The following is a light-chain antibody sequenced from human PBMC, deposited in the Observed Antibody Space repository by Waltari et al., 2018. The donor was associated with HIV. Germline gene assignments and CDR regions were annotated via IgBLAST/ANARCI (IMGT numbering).Light chain of an antibody. V-gene: IGLV1-44*01. CDR1: SSNLGSNT. CDR3: AAWDDSLNVL. Sequence: QSVLTQPPSASGTPGQRVTISCSGSSSNLGSNTVNWYQQRPGTAPKLLIYSNNQRPSGVPDRFSGSKSGTSASLAISGLQSEDEADYYCAAWDDSLNVLFGGGTKLTVL. J-gene: IGLJ2*01. CDR2: SNN.